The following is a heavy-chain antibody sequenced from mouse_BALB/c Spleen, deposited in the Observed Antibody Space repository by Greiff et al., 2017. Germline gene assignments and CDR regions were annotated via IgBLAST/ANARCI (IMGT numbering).Heavy chain of an antibody. V-gene: IGHV2-9-2*01. D-gene: IGHD2-14*01. Sequence: VHLVESGPGLVAPSQSLSITCTVSGFSLTSYDISWIRQPPGKGLEWLGVIWTGGGTNYNSAFMSRLSISKDNSKSQVFLKMNSLQTDDTAIYYCVREEVYYAMDYWGQGTSVTVSS. J-gene: IGHJ4*01. CDR2: IWTGGGT. CDR3: VREEVYYAMDY. CDR1: GFSLTSYD.